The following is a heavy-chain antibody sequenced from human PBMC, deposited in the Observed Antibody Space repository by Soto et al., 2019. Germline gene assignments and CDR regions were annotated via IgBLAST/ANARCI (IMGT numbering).Heavy chain of an antibody. CDR2: IYHSGNT. CDR1: GGSISSSNW. Sequence: VQLRQSGPGLVKPSGTLSLTCAVSGGSISSSNWWTWVRQAPGKGLEWIGEIYHSGNTYYNPSLKGRGRLTVGKSHNRFSLKLHSGTAADTAVYDCAALPPRVVASLLPIPTWGQGTLVTVS. J-gene: IGHJ5*02. D-gene: IGHD1-26*01. CDR3: AALPPRVVASLLPIPT. V-gene: IGHV4-4*02.